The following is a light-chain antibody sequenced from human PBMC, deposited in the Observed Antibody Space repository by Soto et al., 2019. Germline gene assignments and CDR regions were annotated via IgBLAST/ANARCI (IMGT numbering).Light chain of an antibody. V-gene: IGKV1-39*01. J-gene: IGKJ2*01. CDR3: QQSHGIPYT. CDR1: QTISTY. CDR2: AAS. Sequence: DIQXXXXPXXLSASVGDRVTITCRASQTISTYLNWYQQKPGKAPKLLIYAASTLQSGVPSRFSGSGSGTDFTLTINSLQPEDFATYYCQQSHGIPYTFGQGTKLEIK.